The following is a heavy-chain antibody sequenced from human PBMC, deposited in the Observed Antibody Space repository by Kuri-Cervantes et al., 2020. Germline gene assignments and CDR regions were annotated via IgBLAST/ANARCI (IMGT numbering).Heavy chain of an antibody. CDR1: GFSLSTSGMC. V-gene: IGHV2-5*08. D-gene: IGHD3-16*02. Sequence: SGPTLVKPTQTLTLTCTFSGFSLSTSGMCVSWIRQPPGKALEWLALIYWDDDKRYSPSLKSRLTITKDTSKNQVVLTMTNMDPVDTATYYCAHLNDYDYIWGSYRLDAFDIWGQGTMVTVSS. CDR3: AHLNDYDYIWGSYRLDAFDI. CDR2: IYWDDDK. J-gene: IGHJ3*02.